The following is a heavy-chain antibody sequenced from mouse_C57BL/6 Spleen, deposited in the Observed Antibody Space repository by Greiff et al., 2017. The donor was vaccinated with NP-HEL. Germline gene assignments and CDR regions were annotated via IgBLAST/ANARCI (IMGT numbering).Heavy chain of an antibody. CDR2: INPNNGGT. CDR3: ARRAYGSSYYFDY. D-gene: IGHD1-1*01. CDR1: GYTFTDYY. Sequence: VQLQQSGPELVKPGASVKISCKASGYTFTDYYMNWVKQSHGKSLEWIGDINPNNGGTSYNQKFKGKATLTVDKSSSTAYMELRSLTSEDSAVYYCARRAYGSSYYFDYWGQGTTLTVSS. V-gene: IGHV1-26*01. J-gene: IGHJ2*01.